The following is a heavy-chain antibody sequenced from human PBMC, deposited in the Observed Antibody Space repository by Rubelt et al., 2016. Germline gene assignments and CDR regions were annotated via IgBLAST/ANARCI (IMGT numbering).Heavy chain of an antibody. CDR1: GYTFTSYG. V-gene: IGHV1-18*01. J-gene: IGHJ5*02. CDR3: ARYPTTRFTSTGWFDP. Sequence: QVQLVQSGAEVKKPGASVKVSCKASGYTFTSYGISWVRQAPGQGLEWMGWISAYNGNTNYAQKLQGRVTMTTDTSTSTANMELRSLRSDDTAWYYCARYPTTRFTSTGWFDPWGQGTLVTVSS. D-gene: IGHD5-12*01. CDR2: ISAYNGNT.